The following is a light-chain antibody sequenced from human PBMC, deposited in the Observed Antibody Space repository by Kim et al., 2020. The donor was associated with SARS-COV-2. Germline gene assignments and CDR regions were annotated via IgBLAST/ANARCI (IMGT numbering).Light chain of an antibody. CDR3: LQDYNYPMT. CDR1: QGIRND. V-gene: IGKV1-6*01. J-gene: IGKJ1*01. CDR2: GTS. Sequence: AIQMTQSPSSLSVSVGDRVTITCRASQGIRNDLGWYQQKPGKAPKLLIYGTSTLQSGVPSRFSGSGSGTDFTLTISSLQPEDFATYCCLQDYNYPMTFGQGTKVDIK.